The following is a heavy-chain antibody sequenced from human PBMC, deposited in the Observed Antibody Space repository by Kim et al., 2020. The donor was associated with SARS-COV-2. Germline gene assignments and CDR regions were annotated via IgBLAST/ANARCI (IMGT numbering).Heavy chain of an antibody. J-gene: IGHJ4*02. CDR1: GGSIRSGGKF. CDR2: ISYSGNS. V-gene: IGHV4-31*03. D-gene: IGHD2-2*01. CDR3: ARGQPLDY. Sequence: SETLSLTCSVSGGSIRSGGKFWTWIRQPPAKGLEWIGYISYSGNSHYSPSLRSRVSISLQTSENQFSLELTSVTAADTAVYYCARGQPLDYWGPGILVP.